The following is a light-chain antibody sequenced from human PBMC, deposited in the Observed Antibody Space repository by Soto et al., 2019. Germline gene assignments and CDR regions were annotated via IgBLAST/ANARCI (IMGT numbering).Light chain of an antibody. Sequence: EIVMTQSPATLFASAGERATLSCRAGQSISRNLAWYQQKPGQAPRLHIYDASTRATGIPARFSGSGSGTEFILTISSLQSEDFAVYYCQQYNDWPPLFTFGPGTEVDFK. J-gene: IGKJ3*01. CDR3: QQYNDWPPLFT. CDR2: DAS. CDR1: QSISRN. V-gene: IGKV3D-15*01.